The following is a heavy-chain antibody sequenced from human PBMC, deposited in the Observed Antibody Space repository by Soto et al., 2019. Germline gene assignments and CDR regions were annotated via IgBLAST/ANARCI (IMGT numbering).Heavy chain of an antibody. V-gene: IGHV3-48*01. Sequence: GGSLRLSCAASGFTFSSYWMHWVRQAPGKGLEWVSYINNNSGIVYYADSVKGRFTISRDNAKNSLYLQMNSLRVEDTAVYYCARDQGNNWDLDYWGQGTQVTVSS. CDR2: INNNSGIV. D-gene: IGHD1-20*01. J-gene: IGHJ4*02. CDR1: GFTFSSYW. CDR3: ARDQGNNWDLDY.